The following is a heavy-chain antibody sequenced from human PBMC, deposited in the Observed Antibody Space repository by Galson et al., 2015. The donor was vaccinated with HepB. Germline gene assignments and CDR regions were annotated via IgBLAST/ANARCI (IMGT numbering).Heavy chain of an antibody. CDR3: ATDIGHCSGGTCYRVGFDI. Sequence: SLRLSCAASGLTFSAYYMYWIRQTPGKGLEWVSYISGNNNYTNYVASVQARFTISRDNDKNSLYLQMHSLRAEDTAVYYCATDIGHCSGGTCYRVGFDIWGQGTMVTVSS. J-gene: IGHJ3*02. D-gene: IGHD2-15*01. CDR2: ISGNNNYT. CDR1: GLTFSAYY. V-gene: IGHV3-11*06.